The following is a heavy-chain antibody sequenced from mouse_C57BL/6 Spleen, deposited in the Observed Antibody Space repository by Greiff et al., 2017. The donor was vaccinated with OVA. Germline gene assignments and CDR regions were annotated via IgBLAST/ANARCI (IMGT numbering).Heavy chain of an antibody. V-gene: IGHV5-17*01. CDR3: ARLYGNYLDY. J-gene: IGHJ2*01. D-gene: IGHD2-1*01. Sequence: EVKLMESGGGLVKPGGSLKLSCAASGFTFSDYGMHWVRQAPEKGLEWVAYISSGSSTIYYADTVKGRFTISRDNAKNTLFLQMTSLRSEDTAMYYCARLYGNYLDYWGQGTTLTVSS. CDR1: GFTFSDYG. CDR2: ISSGSSTI.